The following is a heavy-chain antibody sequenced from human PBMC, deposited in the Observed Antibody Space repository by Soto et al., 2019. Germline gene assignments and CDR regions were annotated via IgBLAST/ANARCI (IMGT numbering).Heavy chain of an antibody. J-gene: IGHJ5*02. CDR3: ARVGGPGMGGWFDP. CDR1: GFNFKIYV. Sequence: EVQLLESGGGLVQPGGSLRLSCAASGFNFKIYVMSWVRQAPGKGLEWVSSLSGSGGDTYYADSVKGRFTISRDNSKNTLYLQMSSLRADDMAVYYCARVGGPGMGGWFDPWGQGTLVTVSS. V-gene: IGHV3-23*01. CDR2: LSGSGGDT. D-gene: IGHD2-15*01.